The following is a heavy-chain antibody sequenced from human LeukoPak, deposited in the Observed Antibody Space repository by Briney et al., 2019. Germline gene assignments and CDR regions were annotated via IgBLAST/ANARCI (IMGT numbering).Heavy chain of an antibody. J-gene: IGHJ5*02. CDR1: GGSISSGGYY. CDR2: IYYSGST. V-gene: IGHV4-31*03. D-gene: IGHD1-7*01. Sequence: SQTLSLTCTVSGGSISSGGYYWSWIRQHPGKGLEWIGYIYYSGSTYYNPSLKSRVTISADTSKNQFSLKLSSVTAADTAVYYCAGGRYNWNYAWFDPWGQGTLVTVSS. CDR3: AGGRYNWNYAWFDP.